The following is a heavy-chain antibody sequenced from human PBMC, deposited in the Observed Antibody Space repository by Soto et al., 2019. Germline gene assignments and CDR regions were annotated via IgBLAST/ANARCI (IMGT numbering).Heavy chain of an antibody. CDR2: ISSSGSTI. CDR1: GFTFSSYA. D-gene: IGHD2-15*01. Sequence: PGGSLRLSCVASGFTFSSYAMNWVRQAPGKGLEWISYISSSGSTIYYADSVKGRFTISRDNAKNSLLLQMNSLRAEDTAVYYCVRRYCSGDDCYSGWYYFDYWGQGTLVT. CDR3: VRRYCSGDDCYSGWYYFDY. J-gene: IGHJ4*01. V-gene: IGHV3-48*04.